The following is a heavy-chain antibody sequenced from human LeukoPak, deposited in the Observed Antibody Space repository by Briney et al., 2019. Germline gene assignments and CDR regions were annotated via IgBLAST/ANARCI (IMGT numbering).Heavy chain of an antibody. CDR2: IIPIFGTA. J-gene: IGHJ4*02. CDR1: GGTFSSYA. D-gene: IGHD5-12*01. Sequence: ASVKVSCKASGGTFSSYAISWVRQAPGQGLECMGGIIPIFGTANYAQKFQGRVTITADESTSTAYMELSSLRSEDTAVYYCARDQVVATIGGYFDYWGQGTLVTVSS. V-gene: IGHV1-69*13. CDR3: ARDQVVATIGGYFDY.